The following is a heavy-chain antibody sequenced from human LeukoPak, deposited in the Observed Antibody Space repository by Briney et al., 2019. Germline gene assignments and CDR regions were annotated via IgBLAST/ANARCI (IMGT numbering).Heavy chain of an antibody. CDR1: GFTFNTHS. CDR2: IDSGGGYM. Sequence: GGSLRLSCEASGFTFNTHSMNWARQAPGKGLEWVSSIDSGGGYMFYADSVKGRFIISRDNAKDSLYLQMNSLRVGDTAVYYCLRGDRRDYWGQGTLVTVSS. V-gene: IGHV3-21*06. J-gene: IGHJ4*02. CDR3: LRGDRRDY.